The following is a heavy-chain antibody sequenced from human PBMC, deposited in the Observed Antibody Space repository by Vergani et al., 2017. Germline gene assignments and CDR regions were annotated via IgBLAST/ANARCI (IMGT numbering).Heavy chain of an antibody. Sequence: QLQLQESDPGLVKPSETLSLTCTVSGGSIRSTFYYWGWIRQPPGKGLVWIGTIYYSWSTYYNPSLKSRVNISVDTSKNQFSLKLNSVTAADTAVYYCARHKEQLVPGNYYYYYMDVWVKGTTVTVSS. CDR2: IYYSWST. D-gene: IGHD6-13*01. CDR3: ARHKEQLVPGNYYYYYMDV. CDR1: GGSIRSTFYY. J-gene: IGHJ6*03. V-gene: IGHV4-39*01.